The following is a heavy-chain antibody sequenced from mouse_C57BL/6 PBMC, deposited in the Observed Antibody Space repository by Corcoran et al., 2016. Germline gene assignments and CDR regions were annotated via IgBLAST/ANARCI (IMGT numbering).Heavy chain of an antibody. CDR2: INPKNGGT. V-gene: IGHV1-26*01. CDR3: ARGTYYSLDY. J-gene: IGHJ2*01. Sequence: EVQLQQSGPELVKPGASVKISCKASGYTFTDYYMNWVKQSHGKSLEWIGDINPKNGGTSYNQKFKGKATLTVDKSSSTAYMELRSLTSEDSAVYYCARGTYYSLDYWGQGTTLTVSS. D-gene: IGHD2-12*01. CDR1: GYTFTDYY.